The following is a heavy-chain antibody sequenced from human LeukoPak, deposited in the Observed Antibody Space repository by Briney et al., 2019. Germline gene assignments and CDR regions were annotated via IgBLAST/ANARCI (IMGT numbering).Heavy chain of an antibody. CDR2: ISGDGGST. CDR3: AKDLTRGSGWPIDY. CDR1: GFTFDDYA. D-gene: IGHD6-19*01. V-gene: IGHV3-43*02. Sequence: PGGSLRLSCAASGFTFDDYAMHWVRQAPGKGLEWVSRISGDGGSTYYADSVKGRFTISRDNSKNSLYLQMNSLRTEDTALYYCAKDLTRGSGWPIDYWGQGTLVTVSS. J-gene: IGHJ4*02.